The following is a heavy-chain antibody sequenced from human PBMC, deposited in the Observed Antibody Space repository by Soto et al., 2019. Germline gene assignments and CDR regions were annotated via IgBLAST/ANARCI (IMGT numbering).Heavy chain of an antibody. D-gene: IGHD6-6*01. J-gene: IGHJ6*02. Sequence: SGPPLVNPTQTLTLTCTFSGFSLSTSGVGVGWIRQPPGKALEWLALIYWNDDKRYSPSLKSRLTITKDTSKNQVVLTMTNMDPVDTATYYCAHSGIAARPGLYYYYGMDVWGQGTTVTVSS. CDR3: AHSGIAARPGLYYYYGMDV. V-gene: IGHV2-5*01. CDR1: GFSLSTSGVG. CDR2: IYWNDDK.